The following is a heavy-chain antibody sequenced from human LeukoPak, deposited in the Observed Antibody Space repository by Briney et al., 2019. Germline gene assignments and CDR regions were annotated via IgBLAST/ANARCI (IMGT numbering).Heavy chain of an antibody. D-gene: IGHD4-23*01. CDR2: INQDGSAK. Sequence: GGSLRLSCAASGFTFSSYWMNWFRQAPGKGLEWVANINQDGSAKYYVDSVKGRFTFSRDNAMNSLFLQMNSLRAEDTAVYYCARDVHGGAFDYWGQGTLVTVSS. CDR3: ARDVHGGAFDY. CDR1: GFTFSSYW. V-gene: IGHV3-7*01. J-gene: IGHJ4*02.